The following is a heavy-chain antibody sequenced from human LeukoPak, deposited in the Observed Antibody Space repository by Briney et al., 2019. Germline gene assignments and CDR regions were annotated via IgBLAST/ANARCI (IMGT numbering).Heavy chain of an antibody. Sequence: GGSLRLSCAASGFTFSNYDMSWVRPAPRKGLEWVSSVSDSGGSTYYADSVKGRFTISRDNSKNTLYLQMTNLRAADTAVYYCAKDLSRAVAADWFDPWDQGSLVTVSS. CDR1: GFTFSNYD. CDR3: AKDLSRAVAADWFDP. V-gene: IGHV3-23*01. D-gene: IGHD6-19*01. J-gene: IGHJ5*02. CDR2: VSDSGGST.